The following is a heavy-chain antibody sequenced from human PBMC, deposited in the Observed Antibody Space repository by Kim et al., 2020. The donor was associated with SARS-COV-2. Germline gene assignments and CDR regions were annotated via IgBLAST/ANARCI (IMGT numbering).Heavy chain of an antibody. Sequence: DSVKGRFAISRDNAKNSLYLQMNGLRAEDTAVYYCAGDRDAKARIGGMDVWGQGTTVTV. J-gene: IGHJ6*02. D-gene: IGHD5-12*01. CDR3: AGDRDAKARIGGMDV. V-gene: IGHV3-11*04.